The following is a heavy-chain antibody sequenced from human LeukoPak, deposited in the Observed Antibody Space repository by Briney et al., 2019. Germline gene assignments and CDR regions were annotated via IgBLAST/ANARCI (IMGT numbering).Heavy chain of an antibody. CDR1: GYTFTSYA. Sequence: ASVKVSCKASGYTFTSYAMHWVRQAPGQRLEWTGWINAGNGNTKYSQEFQGRVTITRDTSASTAYTELSSLRSEDMAVYYCARDNARDGYNYLDYWGQGTLVTVSS. D-gene: IGHD5-24*01. J-gene: IGHJ4*02. V-gene: IGHV1-3*03. CDR2: INAGNGNT. CDR3: ARDNARDGYNYLDY.